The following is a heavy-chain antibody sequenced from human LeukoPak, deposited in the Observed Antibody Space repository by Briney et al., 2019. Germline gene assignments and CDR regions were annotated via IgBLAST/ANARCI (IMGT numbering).Heavy chain of an antibody. J-gene: IGHJ6*03. CDR1: GGSISSYY. D-gene: IGHD3-10*01. CDR2: IYYSGSA. V-gene: IGHV4-59*01. Sequence: SETLSLTYTVSGGSISSYYWSWIRQPPGKGLEWIGYIYYSGSANYNPSLKSRVTISVDTSKNQVSLKLSSVTAADTAVYYCARVRGSGKYYYYYMDVWGKGTTVTISS. CDR3: ARVRGSGKYYYYYMDV.